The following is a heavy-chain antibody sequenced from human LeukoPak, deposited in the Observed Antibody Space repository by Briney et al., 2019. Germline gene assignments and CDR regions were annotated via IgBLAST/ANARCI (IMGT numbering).Heavy chain of an antibody. D-gene: IGHD3-10*01. Sequence: GAAVKVSCKASGYTLTSYGISWGRQAPGQGLEGMVGISAYNGNTNCAQKLQGRVTMTTDTSTSTAYMALRSLRSDDTAVYYCARDPPVSITMVRGVIHSYYGMDVWGQGTTVTVSS. V-gene: IGHV1-18*01. J-gene: IGHJ6*02. CDR2: ISAYNGNT. CDR1: GYTLTSYG. CDR3: ARDPPVSITMVRGVIHSYYGMDV.